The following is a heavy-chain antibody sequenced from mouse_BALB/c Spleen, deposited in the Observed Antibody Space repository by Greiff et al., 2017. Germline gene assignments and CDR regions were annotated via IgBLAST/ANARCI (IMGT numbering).Heavy chain of an antibody. D-gene: IGHD2-3*01. Sequence: QVQLQQSGPSLVQPSQSLSITCTVSGFSLTSYGVHWVRQSPGKGLEWLGVIWRGGSTDYNAAFMSRLSITKDNSKSQVFFKMNSLQADDTAIYYCAKNSGYDDYDYFDYWGQGTTLTVSS. CDR3: AKNSGYDDYDYFDY. J-gene: IGHJ2*01. V-gene: IGHV2-5-1*01. CDR1: GFSLTSYG. CDR2: IWRGGST.